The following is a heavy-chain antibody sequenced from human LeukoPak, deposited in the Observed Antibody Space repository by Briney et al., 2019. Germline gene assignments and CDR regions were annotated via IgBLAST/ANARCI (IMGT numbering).Heavy chain of an antibody. Sequence: SETLSLTCTVSGGSISSYYWSWIRQHPGKGLEWIGYIYYSGSANYNPSLKSRVTISVDTSKNQFSLKLSSVTAADTAVYYCARGSIAVAQIDYWGQGTLVTVSS. J-gene: IGHJ4*02. V-gene: IGHV4-59*01. D-gene: IGHD6-19*01. CDR2: IYYSGSA. CDR1: GGSISSYY. CDR3: ARGSIAVAQIDY.